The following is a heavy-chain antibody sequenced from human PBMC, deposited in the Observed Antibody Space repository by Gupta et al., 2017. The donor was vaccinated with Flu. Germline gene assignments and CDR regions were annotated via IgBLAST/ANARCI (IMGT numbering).Heavy chain of an antibody. CDR3: ARDYSDYLTYYSGMDV. CDR2: INPNSGNT. V-gene: IGHV1-8*01. J-gene: IGHJ6*02. D-gene: IGHD4-17*01. Sequence: KWVRKAAGQGPEWMGWINPNSGNTGYAQKLQGRVSMTRNTSISTGYMELSNLKADDTAVYYCARDYSDYLTYYSGMDVWGQGTTVTVSS.